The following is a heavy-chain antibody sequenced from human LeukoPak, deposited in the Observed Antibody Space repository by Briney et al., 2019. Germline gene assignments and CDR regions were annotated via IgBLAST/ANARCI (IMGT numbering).Heavy chain of an antibody. Sequence: KTSQTLSLTCTVSGGSISSGNSYYCGWIRQPPGKGLGWIGSIYYTRDTYYNSFLKRLVTISVDTSKHQFSLQLSSLTAADPARYYRARLRGYIDGNPGYWGPGSLVTVSS. J-gene: IGHJ4*02. V-gene: IGHV4-39*01. CDR3: ARLRGYIDGNPGY. CDR2: IYYTRDT. D-gene: IGHD6-13*01. CDR1: GGSISSGNSYY.